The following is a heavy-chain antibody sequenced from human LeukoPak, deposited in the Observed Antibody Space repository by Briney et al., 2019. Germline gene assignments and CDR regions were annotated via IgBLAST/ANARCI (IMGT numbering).Heavy chain of an antibody. CDR1: GYTVTELS. CDR3: ARGSHRLYDYVWGTYESKDY. J-gene: IGHJ4*02. CDR2: FHPEDGET. V-gene: IGHV1-24*01. D-gene: IGHD3-16*01. Sequence: ASVKVSCKVSGYTVTELSMHWVRQSPGKGLEWMGGFHPEDGETIYAQKFQGRVTMTEDTSTDTAYMELSSLRSEDTAVYYCARGSHRLYDYVWGTYESKDYWGQGTLVTVSS.